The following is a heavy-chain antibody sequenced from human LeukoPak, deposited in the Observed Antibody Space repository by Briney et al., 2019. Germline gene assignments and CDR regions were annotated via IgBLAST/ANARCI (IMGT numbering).Heavy chain of an antibody. CDR2: ISGSGGTT. V-gene: IGHV3-23*01. D-gene: IGHD4-11*01. CDR1: GFTFSTYA. J-gene: IGHJ6*02. Sequence: GGSLRLSCAASGFTFSTYAMSWVRQAPGMGLEWVSVISGSGGTTHYADSVKGRFTISRDNSKNTLYLQMNSLRAEDTAVYYCAREVSTVFYGMDVWGQGTTVTVSS. CDR3: AREVSTVFYGMDV.